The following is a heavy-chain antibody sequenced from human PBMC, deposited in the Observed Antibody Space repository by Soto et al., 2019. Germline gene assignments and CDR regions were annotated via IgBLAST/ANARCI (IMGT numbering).Heavy chain of an antibody. J-gene: IGHJ6*02. D-gene: IGHD2-8*01. CDR1: GYSFTDYH. CDR3: ARGDSTDCSNGVCSFFYNHDMDV. CDR2: INPKSGGT. V-gene: IGHV1-2*04. Sequence: GASVKVSCQASGYSFTDYHIHWVRQAPGQGLEWLGRINPKSGGTSTAQKFQGWVTMTTDTSISTASMELTRLTSDDTAIYYCARGDSTDCSNGVCSFFYNHDMDVWGQGTMVTVSS.